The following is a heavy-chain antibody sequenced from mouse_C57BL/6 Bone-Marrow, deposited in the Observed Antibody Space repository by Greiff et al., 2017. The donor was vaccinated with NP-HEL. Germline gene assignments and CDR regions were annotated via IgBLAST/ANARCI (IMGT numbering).Heavy chain of an antibody. CDR3: VHYYGSSSWYFDV. CDR2: INPYNGGT. Sequence: EVQLQQSGPVLVKPGASVKMSCKASGYTFTDYYMNWVKQSPGQSLEWIGVINPYNGGTSYNQKFKGKATLTVDKSSSTAYMELNSLTSEDSAVYYCVHYYGSSSWYFDVWGTGTTVTVSS. CDR1: GYTFTDYY. V-gene: IGHV1-19*01. J-gene: IGHJ1*03. D-gene: IGHD1-1*01.